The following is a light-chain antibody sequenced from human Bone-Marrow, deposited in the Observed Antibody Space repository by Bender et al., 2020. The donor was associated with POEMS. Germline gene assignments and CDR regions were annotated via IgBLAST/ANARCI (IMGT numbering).Light chain of an antibody. Sequence: QSVLTQPPSASGTPGQRVTISCSGGSSNIGAHAVNWYQHPPGTAPKLLIYSSHRRPSEVPDRFSGSRSGTSASLTVSGLQAEDEADYYCSSYAGNNNSVVFGGGTKLTVL. CDR1: SSNIGAHA. V-gene: IGLV1-44*01. J-gene: IGLJ2*01. CDR3: SSYAGNNNSVV. CDR2: SSH.